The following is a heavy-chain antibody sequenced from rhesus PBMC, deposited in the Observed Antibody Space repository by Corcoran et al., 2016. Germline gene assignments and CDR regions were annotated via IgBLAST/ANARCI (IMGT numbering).Heavy chain of an antibody. V-gene: IGHV2-95*01. Sequence: QVTLKESGPALVKPTPTLTLTCTFSGLSVSTSGTGVAWIRQPPGKALEWLASNFWNDNKYYDTSLRNRLTVSKDTAKNQAVFTMTDMDPMDTATYFCTRVWGENHPSSVDLWGWGLLVTVSS. D-gene: IGHD3-34*01. J-gene: IGHJ4*01. CDR2: NFWNDNK. CDR1: GLSVSTSGTG. CDR3: TRVWGENHPSSVDL.